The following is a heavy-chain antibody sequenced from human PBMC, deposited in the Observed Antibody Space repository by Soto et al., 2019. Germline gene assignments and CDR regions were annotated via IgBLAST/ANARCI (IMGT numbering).Heavy chain of an antibody. V-gene: IGHV3-23*01. CDR3: AKDRHNWNFFFDF. J-gene: IGHJ4*02. CDR1: GFTFNNYA. CDR2: ISAAGGNT. D-gene: IGHD1-7*01. Sequence: GGSLRLSCAASGFTFNNYAMSWVRQAPGKGLEWVSAISAAGGNTYHADTVKGRFTISRDNSKNTLYLQMNSLRAEDTAVYFCAKDRHNWNFFFDFWGQGTLVTVS.